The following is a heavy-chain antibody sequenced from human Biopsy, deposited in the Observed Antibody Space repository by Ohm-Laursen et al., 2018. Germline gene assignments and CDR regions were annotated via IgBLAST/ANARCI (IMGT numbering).Heavy chain of an antibody. J-gene: IGHJ4*02. CDR2: ISGIGDTT. V-gene: IGHV3-11*01. CDR1: GFTFSDYY. Sequence: SLRLSCAASGFTFSDYYMSWIRQAPGRGLEWVSHISGIGDTTYYADSVKGRFIISRDNSKNSLYLQMNSLRAEDTAVYYCARDLTWGSYFDSWGQGSLVTVSS. CDR3: ARDLTWGSYFDS. D-gene: IGHD3-16*01.